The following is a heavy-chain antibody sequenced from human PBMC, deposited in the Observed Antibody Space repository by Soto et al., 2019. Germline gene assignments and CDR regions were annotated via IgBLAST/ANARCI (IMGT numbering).Heavy chain of an antibody. CDR2: IYSGGST. CDR1: VFTVSSNY. V-gene: IGHV3-53*01. Sequence: WWSLRLSCSASVFTVSSNYMSWVRQAPGKGLEWVSVIYSGGSTYYADSVKGRFTISRDNSKNTLYLQMNSLRAEDTAVYYCARDRSGTGYWGQGTLVTVSS. J-gene: IGHJ4*02. D-gene: IGHD3-3*01. CDR3: ARDRSGTGY.